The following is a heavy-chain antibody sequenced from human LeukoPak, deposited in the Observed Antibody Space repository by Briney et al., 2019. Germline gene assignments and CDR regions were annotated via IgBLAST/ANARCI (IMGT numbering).Heavy chain of an antibody. Sequence: SETLSLTCTVSGGSISSYYWSWIRQPPGKGLEWIGYIYYSGSTNYNPSLKSRVTISVDTSKNQFSLKLSSVTAADTAVYYCARRTIYHKCYFDYWGQGTLVTVSS. CDR3: ARRTIYHKCYFDY. J-gene: IGHJ4*02. D-gene: IGHD5-24*01. CDR1: GGSISSYY. CDR2: IYYSGST. V-gene: IGHV4-59*01.